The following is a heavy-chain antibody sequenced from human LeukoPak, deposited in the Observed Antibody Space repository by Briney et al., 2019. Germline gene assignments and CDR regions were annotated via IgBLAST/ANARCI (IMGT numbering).Heavy chain of an antibody. D-gene: IGHD3-10*01. CDR2: FDPEDAKT. CDR1: GYNLIELS. J-gene: IGHJ4*02. Sequence: ASVKVSCKVSGYNLIELSMHWVRQTPGKGLEWMGGFDPEDAKTIYAPKFQGRVTMTEDTATDTAYMELTSLRSDDTAVYYCARFMVRGVHAPHFDYWGQGTLVTVSS. CDR3: ARFMVRGVHAPHFDY. V-gene: IGHV1-24*01.